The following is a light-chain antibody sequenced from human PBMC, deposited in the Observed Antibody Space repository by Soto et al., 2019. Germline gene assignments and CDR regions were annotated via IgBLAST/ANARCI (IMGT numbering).Light chain of an antibody. Sequence: DIQLTQAPSSLSASVGDIVTITCQASQNINNYLSWYQQKPEKAPKLLIYDASNVEAGVPSSFRGSGSGKDFTFTISRLQPEDIATYYCKQYENLPNFGQGTRLEIK. CDR3: KQYENLPN. CDR2: DAS. CDR1: QNINNY. J-gene: IGKJ5*01. V-gene: IGKV1-33*01.